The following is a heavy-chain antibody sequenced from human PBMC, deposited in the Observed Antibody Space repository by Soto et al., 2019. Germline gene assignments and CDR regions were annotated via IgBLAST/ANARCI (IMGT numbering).Heavy chain of an antibody. CDR1: GFTFGDYA. CDR2: IRSKAYGGTT. Sequence: VQLVESGGGLVQPGRSLRLSCTASGFTFGDYAMSWVRQAPGKGLEGVGFIRSKAYGGTTEYAASVKGRFTISRDDSKSIAYLQMNSLKTEDTAVYYCTRDRNYYDSSGYYSLDYWGQGTLVTVSS. D-gene: IGHD3-22*01. CDR3: TRDRNYYDSSGYYSLDY. V-gene: IGHV3-49*04. J-gene: IGHJ4*02.